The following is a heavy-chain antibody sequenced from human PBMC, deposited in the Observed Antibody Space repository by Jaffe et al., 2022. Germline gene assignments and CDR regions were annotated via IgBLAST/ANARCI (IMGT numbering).Heavy chain of an antibody. V-gene: IGHV3-23*01. J-gene: IGHJ4*02. Sequence: EVQLLESGGGLVQPGGSLRLSCAASGFTFSSYAMSWVRQAPGKGLEWVSAISGSGGSTYYADSVKGRFTISRDNSKNTLYLQMNSLRAEDTAVYYCAKVGETLVLPKGYFDYWGQGTLVTVSS. CDR2: ISGSGGST. D-gene: IGHD6-13*01. CDR1: GFTFSSYA. CDR3: AKVGETLVLPKGYFDY.